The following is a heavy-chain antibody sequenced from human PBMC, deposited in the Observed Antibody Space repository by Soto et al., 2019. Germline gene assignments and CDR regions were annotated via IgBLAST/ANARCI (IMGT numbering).Heavy chain of an antibody. CDR2: ISVGGGSI. V-gene: IGHV3-48*01. CDR3: VSGDKWALDI. J-gene: IGHJ3*02. Sequence: EMKLVESGGGLVQPGRSRRVSCAASGFTFSSYAFNWVRQAPGRGLEWISYISVGGGSIFYADSVKGRFTISRDDAQYSLKLQMNTLRGEDTALYFCVSGDKWALDIWGRGTTVIVSS. CDR1: GFTFSSYA. D-gene: IGHD2-21*01.